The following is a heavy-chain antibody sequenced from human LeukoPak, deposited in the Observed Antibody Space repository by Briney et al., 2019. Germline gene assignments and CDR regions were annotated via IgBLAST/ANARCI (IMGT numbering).Heavy chain of an antibody. CDR3: ARKYCSSISCLFDY. V-gene: IGHV3-48*03. CDR1: GFTFSSYE. CDR2: INSSGSTQ. Sequence: GESLRLSCAASGFTFSSYEMNWVRQAPGKGLEWVSYINSSGSTQYPADSVKGRFTISRDNAKNSLYLQMNSLRAEDTAVYYCARKYCSSISCLFDYWGHGTLVTVSS. D-gene: IGHD2-2*01. J-gene: IGHJ4*01.